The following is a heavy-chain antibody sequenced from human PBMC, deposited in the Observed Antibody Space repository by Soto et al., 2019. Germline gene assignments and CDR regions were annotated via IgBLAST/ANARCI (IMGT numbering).Heavy chain of an antibody. V-gene: IGHV3-48*03. CDR1: GFTFSSYE. D-gene: IGHD3-22*01. CDR3: ARGNYYDSSGYLDNYYYYYGMDV. Sequence: GGSLRLSCAASGFTFSSYEMNWVRQAPGKGLEWVSYISSSGSTIYYADSVKGRFTISRDNAKNSLYLQMNSLRAEDTAVYYCARGNYYDSSGYLDNYYYYYGMDVWGQGTTVTVSS. CDR2: ISSSGSTI. J-gene: IGHJ6*02.